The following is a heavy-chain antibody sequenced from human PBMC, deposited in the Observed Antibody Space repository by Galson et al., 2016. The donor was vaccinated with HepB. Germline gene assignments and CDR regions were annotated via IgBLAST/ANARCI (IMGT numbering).Heavy chain of an antibody. CDR3: ANFGVALEN. CDR2: ISDDGRNK. D-gene: IGHD3-3*01. J-gene: IGHJ4*02. CDR1: GFTFSDYA. V-gene: IGHV3-30*04. Sequence: SLRLSCAASGFTFSDYAMHWVRQAPGKGLEWVAVISDDGRNKYYADSVKGRFTISRDNTKNTLSLQMNILRGDDTAVYYCANFGVALENRGQGTLVTVSS.